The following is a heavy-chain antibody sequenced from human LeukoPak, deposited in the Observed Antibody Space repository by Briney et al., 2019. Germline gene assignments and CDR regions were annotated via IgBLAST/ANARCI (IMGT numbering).Heavy chain of an antibody. V-gene: IGHV3-23*01. CDR2: ISGSGGST. Sequence: QPGGSLRLSCAASGFTLSSYAMSWVRQAPGKGLEWVSAISGSGGSTYYADSVKGRFTISRGNSKNTLYLQINSLRAEETAVYYCAKDTSVDYGDYFDYSGPGTLVTVSS. D-gene: IGHD4-17*01. J-gene: IGHJ4*02. CDR1: GFTLSSYA. CDR3: AKDTSVDYGDYFDY.